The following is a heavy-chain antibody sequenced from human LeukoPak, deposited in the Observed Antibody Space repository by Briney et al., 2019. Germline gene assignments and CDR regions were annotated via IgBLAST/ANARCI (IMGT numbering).Heavy chain of an antibody. V-gene: IGHV1-69*06. CDR3: ARDQGEKYQLLTG. Sequence: SVKVSCKASGGTFSSYAISWVRQAPGQGLEWMGRIIPIFGTANYAQKFQGRVTITADKSTSTAYMELSSLRSEDTAVYYCARDQGEKYQLLTGWGQGTLVTVSS. D-gene: IGHD2-2*01. CDR2: IIPIFGTA. CDR1: GGTFSSYA. J-gene: IGHJ4*02.